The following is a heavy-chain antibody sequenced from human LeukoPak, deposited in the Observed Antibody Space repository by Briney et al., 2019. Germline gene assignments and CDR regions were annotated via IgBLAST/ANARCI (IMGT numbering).Heavy chain of an antibody. CDR1: GYTFTSYA. V-gene: IGHV1-3*01. J-gene: IGHJ3*02. CDR3: ARVIGARYCSSTSCPDAFDT. CDR2: INAGNGNT. Sequence: ASVKVSCKASGYTFTSYAMHWVRQAPGQRLEWMGWINAGNGNTKYSQKFQGRVTITRDTSASTAYMELSSLRSEDTAVYYCARVIGARYCSSTSCPDAFDTWGQGTMVTVSS. D-gene: IGHD2-2*01.